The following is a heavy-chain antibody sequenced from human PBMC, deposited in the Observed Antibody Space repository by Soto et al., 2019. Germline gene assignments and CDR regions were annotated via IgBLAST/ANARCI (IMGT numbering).Heavy chain of an antibody. CDR3: ASLGYSYGYF. CDR2: IYYSGST. Sequence: HLQLQESRPGLVKPSETLYLTRTVSGGPISSSSYYWGWIRPPPGKGLDSIGSIYYSGSTYYNPSLKGRVAIAVDTSKNQCSLKLSSVTAADTAVYYCASLGYSYGYFWGQGTLDADSS. V-gene: IGHV4-39*01. J-gene: IGHJ4*02. CDR1: GGPISSSSYY. D-gene: IGHD5-18*01.